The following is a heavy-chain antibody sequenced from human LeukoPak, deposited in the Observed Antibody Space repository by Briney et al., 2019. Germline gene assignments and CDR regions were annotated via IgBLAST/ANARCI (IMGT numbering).Heavy chain of an antibody. J-gene: IGHJ6*03. D-gene: IGHD6-13*01. CDR3: ARAASIAAAGYYYYYMDV. Sequence: GGSLRLSCAASGFTFSSYVMHWVRQAPGKGLEWVAVISYDGSNKYYADSVKGRFTISRDNSKNTLYLQMNSLRAEDTAVYYCARAASIAAAGYYYYYMDVWGKGTTVTVSS. CDR1: GFTFSSYV. V-gene: IGHV3-30*19. CDR2: ISYDGSNK.